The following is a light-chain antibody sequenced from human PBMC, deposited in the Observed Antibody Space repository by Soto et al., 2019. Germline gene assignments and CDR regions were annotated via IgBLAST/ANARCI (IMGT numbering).Light chain of an antibody. Sequence: DIVMTQSPDSLAVSLGERATINCKSSQSVLYSSNNKNYLAWYQQKPGQPPKLLIYWASTRESGVPDRFSGSGSGTDFNLTISSLQAEDVAAYYCQQYYSTFLTFGGGTKVEIK. V-gene: IGKV4-1*01. CDR2: WAS. CDR3: QQYYSTFLT. CDR1: QSVLYSSNNKNY. J-gene: IGKJ4*01.